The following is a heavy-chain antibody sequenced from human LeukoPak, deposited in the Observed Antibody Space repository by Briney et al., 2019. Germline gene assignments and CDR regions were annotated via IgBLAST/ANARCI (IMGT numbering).Heavy chain of an antibody. Sequence: PSETLSLTCTVSGGSVSSGSDYWSWIRQPPGKGLEWIGHISYSGSTNYNPSLKSRVTISLDTSKNQLSLKLSSVTTADTAVYYCARGQAALWFGGLWGQGTLVTVSS. J-gene: IGHJ4*02. V-gene: IGHV4-61*01. D-gene: IGHD3-10*01. CDR1: GGSVSSGSDY. CDR2: ISYSGST. CDR3: ARGQAALWFGGL.